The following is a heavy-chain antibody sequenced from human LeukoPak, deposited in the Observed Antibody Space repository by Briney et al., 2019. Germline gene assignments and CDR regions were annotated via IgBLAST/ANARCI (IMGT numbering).Heavy chain of an antibody. Sequence: SETLSLTCTVSGASISSYYWSWIRQPPGKGLEWVGYISFSGSTDYNPSLKSRVTMSLDRSKNQFSLRLTSVTAADTAVYYCARDQTGIPPDYCYGLDVWGQGTTATVSS. CDR2: ISFSGST. CDR3: ARDQTGIPPDYCYGLDV. CDR1: GASISSYY. V-gene: IGHV4-59*01. D-gene: IGHD2-2*02. J-gene: IGHJ6*02.